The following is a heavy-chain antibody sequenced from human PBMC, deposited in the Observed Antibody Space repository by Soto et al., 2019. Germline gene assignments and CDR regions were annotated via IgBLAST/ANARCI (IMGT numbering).Heavy chain of an antibody. V-gene: IGHV3-30*18. D-gene: IGHD3-10*01. Sequence: QVQLVESGGGVVQPGRSLRLSCAASGFTFSSYGMHWVRQAPGKGLEWVAVISYDGSNKYYADSVKGRFTISRDNSKNTRYLQMNSLRAEDTAVYYCAKSMDGSGTRYYYYMDVWGKGTTVTVSS. J-gene: IGHJ6*03. CDR2: ISYDGSNK. CDR3: AKSMDGSGTRYYYYMDV. CDR1: GFTFSSYG.